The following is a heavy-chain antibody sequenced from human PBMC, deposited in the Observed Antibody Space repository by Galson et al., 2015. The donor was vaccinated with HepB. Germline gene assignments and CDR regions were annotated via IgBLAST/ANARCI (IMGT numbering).Heavy chain of an antibody. CDR3: ARHLRVVPAANPWFDP. Sequence: SETLSLTCTVSGGSIRSHYWSWVRQPPGKGLECIGYIYYTGSANYNPSLKSRVTILVDTSKNQFSLTLNSVTAADTAVYYCARHLRVVPAANPWFDPWGQGTLVTVSS. V-gene: IGHV4-59*08. J-gene: IGHJ5*02. D-gene: IGHD2-2*01. CDR2: IYYTGSA. CDR1: GGSIRSHY.